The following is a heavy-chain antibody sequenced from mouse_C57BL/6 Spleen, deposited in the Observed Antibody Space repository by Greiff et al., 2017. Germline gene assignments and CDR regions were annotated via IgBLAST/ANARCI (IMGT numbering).Heavy chain of an antibody. CDR2: IYPGDGDT. CDR3: ARDGTGMGY. V-gene: IGHV1-55*01. D-gene: IGHD4-1*01. CDR1: GYTFTSYW. Sequence: QVQLQQPGAELVKPGASVKMSCKASGYTFTSYWITWVKQRPGQGLEWIGDIYPGDGDTNYNGKFKGKATLTADKSSSTAYMQLSSLTSEDSAVYFCARDGTGMGYWGQGTSVTVSS. J-gene: IGHJ4*01.